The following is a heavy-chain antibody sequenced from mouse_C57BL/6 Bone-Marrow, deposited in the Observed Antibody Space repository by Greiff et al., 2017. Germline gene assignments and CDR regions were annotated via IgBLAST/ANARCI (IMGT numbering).Heavy chain of an antibody. CDR2: IYPGDGDT. V-gene: IGHV1-80*01. J-gene: IGHJ3*01. Sequence: VKLQESGAELVKPGASVKISCKASGYAFSSYWMNWVKQRPGKGLEWIGQIYPGDGDTNYNGKFKGKATLTADKSSSTAYMQLSSLTSEDSAVYFCARGGDYDFSAWFAYWGQGTLVTVSA. CDR1: GYAFSSYW. CDR3: ARGGDYDFSAWFAY. D-gene: IGHD2-4*01.